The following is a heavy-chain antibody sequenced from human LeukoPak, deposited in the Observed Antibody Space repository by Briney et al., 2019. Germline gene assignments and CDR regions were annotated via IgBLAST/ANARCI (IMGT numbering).Heavy chain of an antibody. D-gene: IGHD3-22*01. Sequence: GGSLRLSCAASGFTFSSYSMNWVRQAPGKGLEWVSYISSSSSTIYYADSVKGRFTISRDNSKNTLYLQMNSLRAEDTAVYYCARGSPSRITMIVVVIPPFDYWGQGTLVTVSS. CDR1: GFTFSSYS. CDR3: ARGSPSRITMIVVVIPPFDY. J-gene: IGHJ4*02. CDR2: ISSSSSTI. V-gene: IGHV3-48*01.